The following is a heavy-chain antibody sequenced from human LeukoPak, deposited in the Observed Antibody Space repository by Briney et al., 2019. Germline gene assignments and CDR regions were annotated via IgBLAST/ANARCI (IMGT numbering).Heavy chain of an antibody. J-gene: IGHJ3*02. V-gene: IGHV6-1*01. CDR3: ARDKVLNGFDI. Sequence: SQTLSLTCAISGDSVSSNTGIWNWVRQSPSRGLEWLGRTYYRSKWFIDYALSVKGRMTINSDTSKNQFSLQLNSVTPEDTAVYYCARDKVLNGFDIWGQGTMVTVSS. D-gene: IGHD2-8*02. CDR2: TYYRSKWFI. CDR1: GDSVSSNTGI.